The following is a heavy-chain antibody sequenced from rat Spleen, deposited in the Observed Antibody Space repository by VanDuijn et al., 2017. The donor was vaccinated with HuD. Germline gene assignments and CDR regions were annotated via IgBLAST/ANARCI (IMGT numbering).Heavy chain of an antibody. D-gene: IGHD1-2*01. V-gene: IGHV5-22*01. CDR3: VRPDSSLYVMDA. CDR1: GFTFSDYY. Sequence: EVQLVESDGGLVQPGRSLKLSCAASGFTFSDYYMAWVRQAPAKGLEWVASIRSSGSSTYYGDSVKGRFTISRDNAKSTLYLQMNSLRSEDTATYYCVRPDSSLYVMDAWGQGASVTVSS. J-gene: IGHJ4*01. CDR2: IRSSGSST.